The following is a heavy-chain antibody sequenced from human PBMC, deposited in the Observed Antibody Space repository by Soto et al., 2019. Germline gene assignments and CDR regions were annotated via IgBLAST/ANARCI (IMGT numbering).Heavy chain of an antibody. CDR1: GGSISSGGYY. CDR2: IYYSGST. J-gene: IGHJ6*03. D-gene: IGHD2-2*01. V-gene: IGHV4-31*03. Sequence: QVQLQESGPGLVKPSQTLSLTCTVSGGSISSGGYYWSWIRQHPGKGLEWIGYIYYSGSTYYNPSLQSRVTIAVDTSKNHYSLKLSSVTAADTAVYYCAREEGVRWSSTRCYLYYYMDVWGNGTTVTVS. CDR3: AREEGVRWSSTRCYLYYYMDV.